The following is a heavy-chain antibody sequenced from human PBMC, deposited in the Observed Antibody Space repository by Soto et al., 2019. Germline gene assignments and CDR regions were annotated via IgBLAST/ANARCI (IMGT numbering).Heavy chain of an antibody. D-gene: IGHD6-13*01. V-gene: IGHV4-59*01. J-gene: IGHJ4*02. Sequence: SXTLSLTCTVSGGSISSYYWSWSRQPPGKGLEWIGNIFDSGSTNYNPSLKSRVTISVDTSKNQFSLKVRSVTAADTAVYYCARVGAAAAPGYFDYWSQGTLVTVSS. CDR3: ARVGAAAAPGYFDY. CDR1: GGSISSYY. CDR2: IFDSGST.